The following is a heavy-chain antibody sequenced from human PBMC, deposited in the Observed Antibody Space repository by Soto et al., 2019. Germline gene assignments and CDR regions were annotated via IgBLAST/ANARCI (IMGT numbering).Heavy chain of an antibody. CDR1: GFTFSSYG. Sequence: QVQLVESGGGVVQPGRSLRLSCAASGFTFSSYGMHWVRQAPGKGLEWVAVISYDGSNKYYADSVKGRFTISRDNSKNTLYLQMNSLRTEDTAVYYCAKNAASYDFWSGYYRYWGQGTLVTVSS. V-gene: IGHV3-30*18. CDR2: ISYDGSNK. CDR3: AKNAASYDFWSGYYRY. J-gene: IGHJ4*02. D-gene: IGHD3-3*01.